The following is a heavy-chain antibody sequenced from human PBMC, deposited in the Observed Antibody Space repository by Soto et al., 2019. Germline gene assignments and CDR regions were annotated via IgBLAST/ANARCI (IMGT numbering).Heavy chain of an antibody. CDR3: ERAAVPAAIWPWFDP. CDR1: GFTFSSYW. V-gene: IGHV3-7*01. J-gene: IGHJ5*02. CDR2: IKQDGSEK. D-gene: IGHD2-2*01. Sequence: GVSLRLSGAAAGFTFSSYWMSWVRQAPGKRLEWVANIKQDGSEKYYVDSVKGRFTISRDNARNSLYLQMNSLRAEDTAVYYCERAAVPAAIWPWFDPWGQGPMVTVSS.